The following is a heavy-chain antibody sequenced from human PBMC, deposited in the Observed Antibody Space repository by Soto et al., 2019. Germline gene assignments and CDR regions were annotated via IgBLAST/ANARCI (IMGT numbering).Heavy chain of an antibody. V-gene: IGHV4-31*03. J-gene: IGHJ4*01. CDR3: ARGVLH. CDR2: ISYSGST. CDR1: GGSISSGGYY. Sequence: QVQLQESGPGLVQPSQTLSLTCTVSGGSISSGGYYWSWIRQHPGTGLGWIGHISYSGSTYYNTSLKSRVTISVDTSRHQFSLIVNSVTAADTAVYYCARGVLHWGQGTLVTVSS.